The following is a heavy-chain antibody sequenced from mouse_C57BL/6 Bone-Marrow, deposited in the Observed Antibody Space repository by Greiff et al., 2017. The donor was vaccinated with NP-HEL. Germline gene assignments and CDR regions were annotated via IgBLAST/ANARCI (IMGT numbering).Heavy chain of an antibody. CDR3: ARNYGSRRYFEV. V-gene: IGHV14-3*01. J-gene: IGHJ1*03. CDR1: GFHITNTY. CDR2: FYPANGNT. Sequence: EVQLQQSVAELVRPGASVKLSCTASGFHITNTYMHWVKQRPEQGLEWIGRFYPANGNTKYAPKFQGQATLTADTSSNTAYLQLISLTSEYTTIYYGARNYGSRRYFEVWGTGTTVTGSS. D-gene: IGHD1-1*01.